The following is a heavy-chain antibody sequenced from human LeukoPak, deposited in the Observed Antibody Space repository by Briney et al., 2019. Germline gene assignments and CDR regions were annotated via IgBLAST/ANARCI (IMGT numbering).Heavy chain of an antibody. D-gene: IGHD4-23*01. CDR3: ARHYGGNSIGYYYYYMDV. V-gene: IGHV4-4*07. Sequence: SETLSLTCTVSGGSISSYQWNWIRQPAGKGLEWIGRIFISGSTNYNPSLKSRVTMSVDTSKNQFSLKLSSVTAADTAVYYCARHYGGNSIGYYYYYMDVWGKGTTVTISS. CDR1: GGSISSYQ. CDR2: IFISGST. J-gene: IGHJ6*03.